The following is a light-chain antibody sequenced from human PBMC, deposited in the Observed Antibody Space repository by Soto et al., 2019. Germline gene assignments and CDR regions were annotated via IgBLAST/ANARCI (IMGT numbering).Light chain of an antibody. J-gene: IGKJ2*01. CDR3: QQYYCYPPFT. V-gene: IGKV1-8*01. CDR1: QGISSY. Sequence: AIRMTQSPSSLSASTGDRVTITCRASQGISSYLAWYQQKPGKAPKLLIYAASTLQSGVPSRFSGSCSGTDFTLTISCLQSEDFATYYCQQYYCYPPFTFGQGTKLEIK. CDR2: AAS.